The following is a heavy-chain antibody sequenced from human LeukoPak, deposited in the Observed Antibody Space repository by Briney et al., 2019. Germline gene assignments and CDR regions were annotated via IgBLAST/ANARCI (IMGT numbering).Heavy chain of an antibody. Sequence: SETLSLTCAVSGGSISSYYWSWIRQPPGKGLEWIGYIYYSGSTNYNPSLKSRVTISVDTSKNQFSLKLSSVTAADTAVYYCARGGYDFWSGSKNWFDPWGQGTLVTVSS. CDR2: IYYSGST. CDR1: GGSISSYY. V-gene: IGHV4-59*01. CDR3: ARGGYDFWSGSKNWFDP. J-gene: IGHJ5*02. D-gene: IGHD3-3*01.